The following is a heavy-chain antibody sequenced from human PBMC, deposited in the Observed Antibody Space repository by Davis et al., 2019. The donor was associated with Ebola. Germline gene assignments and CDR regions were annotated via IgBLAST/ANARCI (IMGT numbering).Heavy chain of an antibody. D-gene: IGHD4-17*01. CDR2: FDPEDGET. CDR3: ATDPYYGDYVPR. CDR1: GYTLTELS. V-gene: IGHV1-24*01. J-gene: IGHJ4*02. Sequence: ASVKVSCKVSGYTLTELSMHWVRQAPGKGLEWMGGFDPEDGETIYAQKFQGRVTMTEDTSTDTAYMELSSLRSEDTAVYYCATDPYYGDYVPRWGQGTLVTVSS.